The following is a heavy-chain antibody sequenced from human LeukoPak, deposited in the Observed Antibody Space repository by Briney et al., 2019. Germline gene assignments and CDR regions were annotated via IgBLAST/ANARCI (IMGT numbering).Heavy chain of an antibody. J-gene: IGHJ4*02. D-gene: IGHD4-17*01. V-gene: IGHV3-9*01. Sequence: PGGSLRLSCAASGFTFDDYAMHWVRQAPGKGLEWVSGISWNSGSIGYADSVKGRFTISRDNAKNSLYLQMNSLRAEDTALYYCAKESPGDYLDYWGQGTLVTVSS. CDR1: GFTFDDYA. CDR3: AKESPGDYLDY. CDR2: ISWNSGSI.